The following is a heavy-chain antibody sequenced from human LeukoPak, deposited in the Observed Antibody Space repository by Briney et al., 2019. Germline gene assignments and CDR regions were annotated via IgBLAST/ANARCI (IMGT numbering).Heavy chain of an antibody. V-gene: IGHV3-30*04. CDR1: GFTFSSYA. Sequence: GGSLRLSCAASGFTFSSYAMHWVRQAPGKGLEWVAVISYDGSNKYYADSVKGRFTISSDNSKNTLYLQMNSLRAEDTAVYYCARSPYCSSTSCYGALNYYYSMDVWGQGTTVTVSS. D-gene: IGHD2-2*01. J-gene: IGHJ6*02. CDR2: ISYDGSNK. CDR3: ARSPYCSSTSCYGALNYYYSMDV.